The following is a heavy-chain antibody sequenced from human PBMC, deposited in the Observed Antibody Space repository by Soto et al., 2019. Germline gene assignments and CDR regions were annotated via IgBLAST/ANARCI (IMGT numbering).Heavy chain of an antibody. Sequence: SETLSLTCTVSGGSISSGGYYWSWIRQHPGKGLEWIGYIYYSGSTYYNPSLKSRVTISVDTSKNQFSLKLSSVTAADTAVYYCARDATVTYDAFDIWGQGTMVTVSS. CDR1: GGSISSGGYY. D-gene: IGHD4-17*01. V-gene: IGHV4-31*03. J-gene: IGHJ3*02. CDR2: IYYSGST. CDR3: ARDATVTYDAFDI.